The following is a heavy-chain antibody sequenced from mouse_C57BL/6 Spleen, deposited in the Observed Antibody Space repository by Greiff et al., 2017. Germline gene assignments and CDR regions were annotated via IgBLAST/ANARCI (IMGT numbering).Heavy chain of an antibody. CDR1: GYTFTSYW. D-gene: IGHD1-1*01. CDR2: IHPSDSDT. J-gene: IGHJ4*01. Sequence: QVQLKQSGAELVKPGASVKVSCKASGYTFTSYWMHWVKQRPGQGLEWIGRIHPSDSDTNYNQKFKGKATLTVDKSSSTAYMQLSSLTSEDSAVYYCAIRDYYGSSYYAMDYWGQGTSVTVSS. V-gene: IGHV1-74*01. CDR3: AIRDYYGSSYYAMDY.